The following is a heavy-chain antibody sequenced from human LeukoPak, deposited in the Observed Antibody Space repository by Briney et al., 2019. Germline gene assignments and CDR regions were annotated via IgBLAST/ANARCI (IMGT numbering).Heavy chain of an antibody. V-gene: IGHV4-34*01. CDR1: GGSFSDYY. J-gene: IGHJ6*04. CDR3: ARGLRLPSRSTPAVPHV. CDR2: INHSGTT. D-gene: IGHD2/OR15-2a*01. Sequence: PSETLSRTCAVYGGSFSDYYWNWIRQPPGKGLEWIGEINHSGTTNYNPSLKSRVTISVDTSENQFSLRLSSVTAADTAVYYCARGLRLPSRSTPAVPHVWGKGTTVTVSA.